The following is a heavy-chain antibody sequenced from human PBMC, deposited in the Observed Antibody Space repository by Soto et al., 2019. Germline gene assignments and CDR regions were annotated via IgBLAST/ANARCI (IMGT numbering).Heavy chain of an antibody. CDR1: GGSISSYY. CDR3: ARETTVTTFDY. D-gene: IGHD4-4*01. CDR2: IYYSGST. Sequence: SETLSLTCTVSGGSISSYYWSWIRQPPGKGLEWIGYIYYSGSTNYNPSLKSRVTISVDTSKDQFSLKLSSVTAADTAVYYCARETTVTTFDYWGQGTLVTVSS. J-gene: IGHJ4*02. V-gene: IGHV4-59*01.